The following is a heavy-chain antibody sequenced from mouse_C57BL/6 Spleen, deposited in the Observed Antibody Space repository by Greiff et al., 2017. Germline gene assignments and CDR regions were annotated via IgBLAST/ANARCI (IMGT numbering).Heavy chain of an antibody. V-gene: IGHV1-26*01. D-gene: IGHD1-1*01. J-gene: IGHJ2*01. Sequence: VQLQQSGPELVKPGASVKISCKASGYTFTDYYMNWVKQSHGKSLEWIGDINPNNGGTSYNQKFKGKATLTVDKSSSTAYMELRSLTSEDSAVYYCARSDGSSSYYFDYWGQGTTLTVSS. CDR1: GYTFTDYY. CDR3: ARSDGSSSYYFDY. CDR2: INPNNGGT.